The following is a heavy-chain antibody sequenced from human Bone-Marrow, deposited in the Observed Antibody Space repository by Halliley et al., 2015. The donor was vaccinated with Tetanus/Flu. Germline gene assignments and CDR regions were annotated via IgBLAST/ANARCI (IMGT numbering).Heavy chain of an antibody. V-gene: IGHV4-4*02. Sequence: GLVKPSETLSLTCAVSGASISSGDWWSWVRQPPGKGLEWIGDIYNNWGTRCNPSLKSRVTISMDKSRNHFSLNLISVTAADTAVYYCARTHNQLPPRGYVPAEFRGGFDPWGQGTQVTVSS. J-gene: IGHJ5*02. CDR3: ARTHNQLPPRGYVPAEFRGGFDP. D-gene: IGHD2-2*01. CDR2: IYNNWGT. CDR1: GASISSGDW.